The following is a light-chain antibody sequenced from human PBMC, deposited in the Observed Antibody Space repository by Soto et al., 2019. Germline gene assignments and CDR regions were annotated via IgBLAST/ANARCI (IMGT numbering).Light chain of an antibody. Sequence: QVTQSPSSVSASVGEKVTITCGASQGISHWVAWYQQKPGKAPKLLIYGASSLQSGVPSRFSGSGSGTDFALTISSLQPEDFATYYCQQRYSSPCTFGQGTTVEMK. CDR1: QGISHW. V-gene: IGKV1-12*01. CDR3: QQRYSSPCT. CDR2: GAS. J-gene: IGKJ1*01.